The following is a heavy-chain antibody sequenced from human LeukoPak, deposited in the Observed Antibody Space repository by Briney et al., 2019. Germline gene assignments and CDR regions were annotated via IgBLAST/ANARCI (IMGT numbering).Heavy chain of an antibody. D-gene: IGHD3-10*01. CDR2: IKQDGSEK. J-gene: IGHJ4*02. CDR1: GFTFSSYW. CDR3: ARGWFGELFD. Sequence: GGSLRLSCAASGFTFSSYWMSWVRQAPGKGLEWVANIKQDGSEKYYVDSVKGRFTISRDNAKNTLYLQKNSLRAEDRAVYYCARGWFGELFDWGQGTLVTVSS. V-gene: IGHV3-7*01.